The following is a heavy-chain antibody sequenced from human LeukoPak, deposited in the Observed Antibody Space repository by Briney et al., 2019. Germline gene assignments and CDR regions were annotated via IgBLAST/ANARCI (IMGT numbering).Heavy chain of an antibody. V-gene: IGHV3-38-3*01. D-gene: IGHD2-15*01. CDR3: ARDWILGYCSGGSCYSPPDV. CDR2: INGGST. J-gene: IGHJ6*04. Sequence: GGSLRLSCAASGFTVSSNEMSWVRQAPGKGLEWVSSINGGSTYYSDSRKGRFTISRDDSKNTLHLQMNSLRAEDTAVYYCARDWILGYCSGGSCYSPPDVWGKGTTVTVSS. CDR1: GFTVSSNE.